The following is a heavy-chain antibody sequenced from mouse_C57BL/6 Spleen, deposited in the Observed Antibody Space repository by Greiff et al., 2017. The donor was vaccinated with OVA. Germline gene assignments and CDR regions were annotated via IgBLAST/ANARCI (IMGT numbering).Heavy chain of an antibody. D-gene: IGHD4-1*01. CDR1: GFTFTDYY. CDR2: IRNKANGYTT. J-gene: IGHJ2*01. V-gene: IGHV7-3*01. CDR3: ARLGGLTGTLFDD. Sequence: EVQLVESGGGLVQPGGSLSLSCAASGFTFTDYYMSWVRQPPGKALEWLGFIRNKANGYTTEYSASVKGRFTISRDNSQSILYLQMNALRAEDSATYYCARLGGLTGTLFDDWGQGTTLTVSS.